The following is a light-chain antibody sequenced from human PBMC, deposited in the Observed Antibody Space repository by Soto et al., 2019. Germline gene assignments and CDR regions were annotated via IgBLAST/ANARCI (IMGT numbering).Light chain of an antibody. Sequence: QPVLTQSPSASASLGASVKLTCTLSSGHSTYAIAWHQQQPEKGPRYLMKLNSDGSHSKGDGIPDRFSGSSSGAERYLTISSLQSEDEADYYCQTWGTGIHVIFGGRTKHTVL. V-gene: IGLV4-69*01. CDR2: LNSDGSH. CDR1: SGHSTYA. CDR3: QTWGTGIHVI. J-gene: IGLJ2*01.